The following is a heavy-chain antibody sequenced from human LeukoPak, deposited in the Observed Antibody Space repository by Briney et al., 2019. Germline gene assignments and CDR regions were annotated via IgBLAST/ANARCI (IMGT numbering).Heavy chain of an antibody. CDR2: MNPNSGNT. D-gene: IGHD3-22*01. J-gene: IGHJ4*02. CDR1: GYTFTSYD. V-gene: IGHV1-8*01. Sequence: ASVKVSCKASGYTFTSYDINWVRQATGQGLEWMGWMNPNSGNTGYAQKFQGRVTMTRNTSISTAYIELSSLRSEDTAVYYCARGRTRHSSGYYSLGYWGQGTLVTVSS. CDR3: ARGRTRHSSGYYSLGY.